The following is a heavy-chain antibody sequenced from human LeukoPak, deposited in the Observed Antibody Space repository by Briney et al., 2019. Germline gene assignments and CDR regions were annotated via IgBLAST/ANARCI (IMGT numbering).Heavy chain of an antibody. CDR3: ARGVFYGDSRDLPRKPFDY. V-gene: IGHV4-59*01. D-gene: IGHD4-17*01. Sequence: SETLSLTCTVSGGSSSSYYWSWIRQPPGKGLEWIGYIYYSGSTNYIPSLKSRLTISVDTSKNQFSLKLSSVTAADTAVYYCARGVFYGDSRDLPRKPFDYWGQGTLVTVSS. CDR1: GGSSSSYY. CDR2: IYYSGST. J-gene: IGHJ4*02.